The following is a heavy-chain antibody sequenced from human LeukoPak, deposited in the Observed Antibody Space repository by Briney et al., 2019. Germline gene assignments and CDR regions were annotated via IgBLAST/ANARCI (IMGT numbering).Heavy chain of an antibody. J-gene: IGHJ4*02. V-gene: IGHV3-74*01. D-gene: IGHD2-2*01. CDR3: ARGVGTN. CDR2: INTDGSST. CDR1: GFTLSINW. Sequence: GGSLRHSCAACGFTLSINWMYWVREARGKGLVWVSLINTDGSSTSYADSVKRQFTISRDNAKNTLYLQMNSLSAEDTAVYYCARGVGTNWGQGTLVTVSS.